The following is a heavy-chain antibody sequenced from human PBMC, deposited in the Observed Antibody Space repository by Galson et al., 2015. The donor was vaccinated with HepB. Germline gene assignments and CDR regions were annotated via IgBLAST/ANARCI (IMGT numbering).Heavy chain of an antibody. CDR3: AREGRAGHFDY. J-gene: IGHJ4*02. CDR1: GGSISSYY. Sequence: ETLSLTCTVSGGSISSYYWSWIRQPPGKGLEWIGYIYYSGSTNYNPSLKSRVTISVDTSKNQFSLKLSSVTAADTAVYYCAREGRAGHFDYWGQGALVTVSS. CDR2: IYYSGST. V-gene: IGHV4-59*01. D-gene: IGHD1-26*01.